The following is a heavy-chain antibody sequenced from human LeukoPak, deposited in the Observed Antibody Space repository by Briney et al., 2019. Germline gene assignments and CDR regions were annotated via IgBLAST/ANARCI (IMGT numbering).Heavy chain of an antibody. CDR1: GFTFSTYS. J-gene: IGHJ4*02. Sequence: GGSLRLSCAASGFTFSTYSMNWVRQAPGKGLEWVSSISSSRGDTSYADSVKGRFTISRDNAENSLNLQMSSLRAEDTAVYYCARGRGVNSNFDYWGQGTLVTVSS. CDR3: ARGRGVNSNFDY. CDR2: ISSSRGDT. V-gene: IGHV3-21*01. D-gene: IGHD4-23*01.